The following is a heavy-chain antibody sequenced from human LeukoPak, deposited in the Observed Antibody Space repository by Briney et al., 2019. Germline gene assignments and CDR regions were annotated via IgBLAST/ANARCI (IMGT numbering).Heavy chain of an antibody. CDR1: GGSINHYY. Sequence: KPSETLSLTCTVSGGSINHYYWSWIRQSAGEGLYWIGRIYSNGKTNYNPSLKSRVTMSVDTSKNQFSLELSSVTAADTAIYYCARETEDTYSPSWGLYDPYYYIDAWGNGTTVTVSS. J-gene: IGHJ6*03. V-gene: IGHV4-4*07. CDR2: IYSNGKT. D-gene: IGHD5/OR15-5a*01. CDR3: ARETEDTYSPSWGLYDPYYYIDA.